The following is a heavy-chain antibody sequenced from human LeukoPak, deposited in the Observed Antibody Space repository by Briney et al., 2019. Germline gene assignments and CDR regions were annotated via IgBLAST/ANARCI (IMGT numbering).Heavy chain of an antibody. V-gene: IGHV3-21*01. CDR2: ISSSSSYI. Sequence: GGSLRLSCAASGLTFSSYSMNWVRQAPGKGLEWVSSISSSSSYIYYADSVKGRFTISRDNAKNSLYLQMNSLRAEDTAVYYCAGVSSGWRPYYFDYWGQGTLVTVSS. CDR3: AGVSSGWRPYYFDY. D-gene: IGHD6-19*01. CDR1: GLTFSSYS. J-gene: IGHJ4*02.